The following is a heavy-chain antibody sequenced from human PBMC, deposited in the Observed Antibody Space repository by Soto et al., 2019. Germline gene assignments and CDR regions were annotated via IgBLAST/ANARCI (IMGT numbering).Heavy chain of an antibody. CDR2: IYYSGST. Sequence: QVLLQESGPGLVKPSETLSLTCTVSGGSISSYYCSWIRQPPGKGLEWIGYIYYSGSTNYNPSLKSRVTISVDTSKNQFSLKLSSVTAADTAVYYCGRGVYSYGYVLDYWGQGTLVTVSS. J-gene: IGHJ4*02. CDR3: GRGVYSYGYVLDY. CDR1: GGSISSYY. V-gene: IGHV4-59*01. D-gene: IGHD5-18*01.